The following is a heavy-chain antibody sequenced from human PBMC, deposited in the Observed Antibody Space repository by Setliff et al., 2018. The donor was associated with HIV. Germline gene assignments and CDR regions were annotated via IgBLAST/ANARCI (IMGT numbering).Heavy chain of an antibody. J-gene: IGHJ4*02. V-gene: IGHV4-4*07. Sequence: SETLSLTCTVSGGSFSSYHWSWIRHRAGKGLEWIGHIYASGSTKYNPSLESRVTMSVDTSRTQFSLELSSVTAADTAVYFCARDFLRSGYFDSWGQGKLVIVSS. CDR3: ARDFLRSGYFDS. CDR2: IYASGST. D-gene: IGHD4-17*01. CDR1: GGSFSSYH.